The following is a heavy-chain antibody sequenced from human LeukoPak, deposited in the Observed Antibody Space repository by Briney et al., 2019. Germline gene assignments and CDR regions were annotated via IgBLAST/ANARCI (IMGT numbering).Heavy chain of an antibody. Sequence: GGSLRLSCAASGFTFSSYWMSWVRQAPGKGLEWVANIKQDGSEKYYVDSVKGRFTISRDNSKNTLYLQMKSLRAEDTAVYYCAKTRGISISGVVPLCDYWGQGTLVTVSS. CDR2: IKQDGSEK. CDR1: GFTFSSYW. V-gene: IGHV3-7*03. CDR3: AKTRGISISGVVPLCDY. D-gene: IGHD3-3*01. J-gene: IGHJ4*02.